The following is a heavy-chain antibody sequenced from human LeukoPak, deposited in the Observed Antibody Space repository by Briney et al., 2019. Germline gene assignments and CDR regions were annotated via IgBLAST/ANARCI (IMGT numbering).Heavy chain of an antibody. D-gene: IGHD3-16*01. V-gene: IGHV3-9*03. J-gene: IGHJ4*02. CDR1: GFTFYDYD. Sequence: SGGSLTLPCAVSGFTFYDYDMHWLRHATGEALEGVSGNSWCGGNTDYADSVTGRFTIARDNAKTSVYLQMNSLRAEDMDLYFCAKGRGVRSAAYNFDYWGQGTLVTVSS. CDR2: NSWCGGNT. CDR3: AKGRGVRSAAYNFDY.